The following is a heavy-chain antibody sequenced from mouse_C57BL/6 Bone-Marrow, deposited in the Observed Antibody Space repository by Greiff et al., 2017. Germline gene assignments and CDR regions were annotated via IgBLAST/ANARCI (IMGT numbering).Heavy chain of an antibody. CDR3: AREGYGSFFDY. V-gene: IGHV3-6*01. Sequence: EVQLQESGPGLVKPSQSLSLTCSVSGYSITSGYYWYWIRQYPGNKLEWMGYISYDGSTNYKPSLKNRIPITRDTSKNQFFLKLNSLTSEDTAAYYGAREGYGSFFDYWGQGTTLTVSA. CDR1: GYSITSGYY. CDR2: ISYDGST. J-gene: IGHJ2*01. D-gene: IGHD1-1*01.